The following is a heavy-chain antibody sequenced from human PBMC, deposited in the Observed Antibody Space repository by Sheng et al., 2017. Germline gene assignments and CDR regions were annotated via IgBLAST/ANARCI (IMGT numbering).Heavy chain of an antibody. CDR1: GGTFSSYA. CDR3: ARLEPEYSYGLGRYYYYMDV. J-gene: IGHJ6*03. Sequence: QVQLVQSGAEVKKPGSSVKVSCKASGGTFSSYAISWVRQAPGQGLEWMGGIIPILGIANYAQKFQGRVTITADKSTSTAYMELSSLRSEDTAVYYCARLEPEYSYGLGRYYYYMDVWGKGTTVTVSS. V-gene: IGHV1-69*04. D-gene: IGHD5-18*01. CDR2: IIPILGIA.